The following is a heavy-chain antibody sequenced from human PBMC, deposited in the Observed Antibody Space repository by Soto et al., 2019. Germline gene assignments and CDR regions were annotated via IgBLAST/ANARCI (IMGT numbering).Heavy chain of an antibody. Sequence: QVQLVESGGGVVQPGRSLRLSCAASGFTFSSYGMHWVRQAPGKGLEWVAVISYDGSNKYYADSVKGRFTISSDNSKNTLYLQMNSLRAEDTAVYYCATGHSGWYDYWGQGTLVTVSS. V-gene: IGHV3-30*03. D-gene: IGHD6-19*01. CDR2: ISYDGSNK. J-gene: IGHJ4*02. CDR1: GFTFSSYG. CDR3: ATGHSGWYDY.